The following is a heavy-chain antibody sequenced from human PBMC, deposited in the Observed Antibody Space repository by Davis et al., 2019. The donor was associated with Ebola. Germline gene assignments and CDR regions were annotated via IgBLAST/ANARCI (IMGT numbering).Heavy chain of an antibody. J-gene: IGHJ6*02. V-gene: IGHV3-21*01. CDR2: ISSSSSYI. CDR1: GFTLSTYS. D-gene: IGHD3-3*01. Sequence: GGSLRLSCAASGFTLSTYSMNWVRQAPGKGLEWVSSISSSSSYIYYADSVKGRFTISRDNAKNSLYLQMNSLRAEDTAVYYCARAIFGVVIIIPSGMDVWGQGATVTVSS. CDR3: ARAIFGVVIIIPSGMDV.